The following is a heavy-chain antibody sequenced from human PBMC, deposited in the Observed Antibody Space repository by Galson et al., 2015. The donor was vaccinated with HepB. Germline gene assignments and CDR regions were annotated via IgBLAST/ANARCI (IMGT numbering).Heavy chain of an antibody. V-gene: IGHV3-23*01. Sequence: SLRLSCAASGFTFSGYAMAWVRQGPGKRLEWISMITGTTNKTYYADSVKGRFTISRDNSRNTLYLQMNSLRAEDTATYYCAKFYTSYPPVFDYWGQGILVAVSA. J-gene: IGHJ4*02. D-gene: IGHD2/OR15-2a*01. CDR1: GFTFSGYA. CDR2: ITGTTNKT. CDR3: AKFYTSYPPVFDY.